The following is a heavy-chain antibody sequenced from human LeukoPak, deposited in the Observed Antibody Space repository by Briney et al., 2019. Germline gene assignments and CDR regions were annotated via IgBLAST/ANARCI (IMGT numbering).Heavy chain of an antibody. CDR1: GFTFSSYW. CDR2: ITQDGSEK. D-gene: IGHD6-19*01. CDR3: ARIPGGYSSGWYKIHYFDY. V-gene: IGHV3-7*01. Sequence: HPGGSLRLSCAASGFTFSSYWMSWVRQAPGKGLEWVANITQDGSEKYYVDSVKGRFTISRDNAKNSLYLQMNSRRAEDTAVYYCARIPGGYSSGWYKIHYFDYWGRGTLVTVSS. J-gene: IGHJ4*02.